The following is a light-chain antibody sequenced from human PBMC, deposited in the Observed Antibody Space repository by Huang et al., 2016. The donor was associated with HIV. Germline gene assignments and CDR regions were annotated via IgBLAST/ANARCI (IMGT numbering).Light chain of an antibody. CDR1: QTVLYSLNKKNY. J-gene: IGKJ1*01. V-gene: IGKV4-1*01. CDR2: WAT. Sequence: DIVMTQSPDSPAVSPGERATINCKSSQTVLYSLNKKNYLAWFQQKTGRPPKLLIYWATTRESGVPDRFSGSGSGTDFTLTINNLQAEDVAVYFCLQYYSVPQTFGHGTKVEIK. CDR3: LQYYSVPQT.